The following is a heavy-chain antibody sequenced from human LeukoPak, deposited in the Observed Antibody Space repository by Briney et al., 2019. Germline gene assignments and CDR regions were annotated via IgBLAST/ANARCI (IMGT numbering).Heavy chain of an antibody. CDR1: GFTFSSYG. V-gene: IGHV3-33*01. D-gene: IGHD6-19*01. Sequence: PGRSLRLSCAASGFTFSSYGMHWVRQAPGKGLEWVAVIWHDGSNKYYAASVKGRFTISRDNSKNTLYLQMNSLSAEDTAVYYCARERVTGTSYYYYYGMDVWGQGTTVTVSS. J-gene: IGHJ6*02. CDR2: IWHDGSNK. CDR3: ARERVTGTSYYYYYGMDV.